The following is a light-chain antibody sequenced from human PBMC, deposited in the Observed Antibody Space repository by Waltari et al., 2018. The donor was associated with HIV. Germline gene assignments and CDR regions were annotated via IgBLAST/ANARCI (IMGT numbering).Light chain of an antibody. Sequence: QSVLTQPPSVSEAPRQRVTISCSGSSTNIGKNAVHWYQQFPGKAPELLRYYDSLRPSDVSDRFSGSKSGTSASLAISGLRSGDEATYYCAAWDDSLSAVVFGGGTKVSVL. CDR2: YDS. CDR3: AAWDDSLSAVV. V-gene: IGLV1-36*01. J-gene: IGLJ3*02. CDR1: STNIGKNA.